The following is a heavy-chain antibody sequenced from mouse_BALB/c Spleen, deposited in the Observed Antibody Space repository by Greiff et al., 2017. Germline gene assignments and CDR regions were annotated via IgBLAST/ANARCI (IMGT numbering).Heavy chain of an antibody. Sequence: VQLKESGPELVKPGASVKISCKASGYTFTDYNMHWVQQSHGKSLEWIGYIYPYNGGTGYTQKFKSKAILTVDNSSSTAYMELRSLTSEDSAVYYCARGVDYDEEYYFDYWGQGTTLTVSS. CDR1: GYTFTDYN. CDR2: IYPYNGGT. CDR3: ARGVDYDEEYYFDY. V-gene: IGHV1S29*02. J-gene: IGHJ2*01. D-gene: IGHD2-4*01.